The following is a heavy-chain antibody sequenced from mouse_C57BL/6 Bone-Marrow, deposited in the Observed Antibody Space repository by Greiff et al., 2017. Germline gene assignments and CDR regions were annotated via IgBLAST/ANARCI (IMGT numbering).Heavy chain of an antibody. CDR2: IYPGSGST. J-gene: IGHJ4*01. CDR3: ARWNDYDHCYAMDY. V-gene: IGHV1-55*01. D-gene: IGHD2-4*01. Sequence: VQLQQPGAELVKPGASVKMSCKASGYTFTSYWITWVKQRPGQGLEWIGDIYPGSGSTNYNEKFKSKATLTVDTSSSTAYMQLSGRSSEDSAVYYCARWNDYDHCYAMDYWGEGTSVTVAS. CDR1: GYTFTSYW.